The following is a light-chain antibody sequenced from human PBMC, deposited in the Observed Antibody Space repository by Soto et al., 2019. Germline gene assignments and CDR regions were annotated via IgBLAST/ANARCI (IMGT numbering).Light chain of an antibody. Sequence: EIVVTQSPATLSVSPWERATLPCRASQSVNSNLAWYQQKPGQAPRLLMYGASTRATGIPARFSGSGSGTEFTLTISSLQSEDFAFYYCQQYYKWPPWTFGQGTKVDIK. V-gene: IGKV3-15*01. CDR1: QSVNSN. J-gene: IGKJ1*01. CDR2: GAS. CDR3: QQYYKWPPWT.